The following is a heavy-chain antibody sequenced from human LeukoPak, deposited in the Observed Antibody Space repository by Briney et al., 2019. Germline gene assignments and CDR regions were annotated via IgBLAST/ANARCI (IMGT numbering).Heavy chain of an antibody. D-gene: IGHD3-10*01. Sequence: GGSLRLSCAASGFTFNIYAMSWVRQAPGKGLEWVSGISASGGTTHYADSMKGRFTISRDNSKNTLFLQMNSLRAEDTALYYCAKAGSNFYGSGTYLDYWGQRSLVTVSS. J-gene: IGHJ4*02. V-gene: IGHV3-23*01. CDR1: GFTFNIYA. CDR2: ISASGGTT. CDR3: AKAGSNFYGSGTYLDY.